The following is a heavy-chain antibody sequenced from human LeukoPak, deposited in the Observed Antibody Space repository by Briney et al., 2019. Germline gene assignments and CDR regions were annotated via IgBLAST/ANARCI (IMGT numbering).Heavy chain of an antibody. CDR1: GGSISSSNYY. J-gene: IGHJ4*02. Sequence: PSQTLSLTCIVSGGSISSSNYYWSWIRHPAGRGLEWIGRIYTSESTNYNPSLKSRVTISVDTSRNQFSLKLSSVTAADTAVYYCARGLWFGDENPPYFDYWGQGTLVSVSS. V-gene: IGHV4-61*02. D-gene: IGHD3-10*01. CDR2: IYTSEST. CDR3: ARGLWFGDENPPYFDY.